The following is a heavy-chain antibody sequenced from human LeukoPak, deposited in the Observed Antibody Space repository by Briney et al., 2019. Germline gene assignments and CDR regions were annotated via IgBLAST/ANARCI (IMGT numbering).Heavy chain of an antibody. CDR3: ARAHHDSSGYYYVRWFDP. D-gene: IGHD3-22*01. CDR1: GGSISSYY. Sequence: PSETRSLTCTVSGGSISSYYWSWIRQPPGKGLEWIGYIYYSGSTNYNPSLKSRVTISVDTSKNQFSLKLSSVTAADTAVYYCARAHHDSSGYYYVRWFDPWGQGTLVTVSS. V-gene: IGHV4-59*01. J-gene: IGHJ5*02. CDR2: IYYSGST.